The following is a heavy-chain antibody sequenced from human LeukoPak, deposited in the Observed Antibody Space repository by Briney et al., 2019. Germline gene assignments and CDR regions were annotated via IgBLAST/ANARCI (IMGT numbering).Heavy chain of an antibody. Sequence: GSLRLSCAVSGFTFSRYGMHWIRQAPGKGMEWVAFIWYDGKNDQEYAESVKGRFTISRDNSKNTLYLQMNSLRTEDTAMYYCAKDRCSSSTCREAFEIWGQGTLVTVSS. CDR1: GFTFSRYG. D-gene: IGHD2-2*01. V-gene: IGHV3-30*02. CDR2: IWYDGKNDQ. J-gene: IGHJ3*02. CDR3: AKDRCSSSTCREAFEI.